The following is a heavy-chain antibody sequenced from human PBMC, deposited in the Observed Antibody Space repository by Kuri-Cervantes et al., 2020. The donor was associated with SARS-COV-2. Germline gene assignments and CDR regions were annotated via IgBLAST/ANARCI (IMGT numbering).Heavy chain of an antibody. CDR3: AKDQSLPIPGGAPIGF. D-gene: IGHD1-14*01. CDR1: GIPTNTYD. CDR2: ISGSGGRK. V-gene: IGHV3-23*01. Sequence: GGSLRLSCAASGIPTNTYDMTWVRQAAGKGLEWVATISGSGGRKYYSDAVYADSVNGRFTISRDNSKNTLYLQMNSLRGEDTAVYYCAKDQSLPIPGGAPIGFWGQGTLVTVSS. J-gene: IGHJ4*02.